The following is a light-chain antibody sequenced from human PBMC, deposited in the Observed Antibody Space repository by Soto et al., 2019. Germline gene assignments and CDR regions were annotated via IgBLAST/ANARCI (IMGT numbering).Light chain of an antibody. CDR3: QQYHVWPLT. CDR1: QSISSN. J-gene: IGKJ4*01. CDR2: GAS. Sequence: EIVMTQSPATLSVSPGERATLTCRASQSISSNLAWYQQRPGQAPRLLIFGASTRATGVPARFSGSGSGTEFTLTISSLESEDFAVYYCQQYHVWPLTFERGTNLEIK. V-gene: IGKV3-15*01.